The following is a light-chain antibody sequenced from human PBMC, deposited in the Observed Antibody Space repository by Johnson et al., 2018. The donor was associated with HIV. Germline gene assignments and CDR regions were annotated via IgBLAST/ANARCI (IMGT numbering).Light chain of an antibody. CDR1: SSNIGNNY. J-gene: IGLJ1*01. Sequence: QSVLTQSPSVCAAPGQKVTISCSGSSSNIGNNYVSWYQQLPGTAPKLLIYENNKRPSGIPDRFSGSKSGTSATLGITGLQTGDEADYYCGTWDSSLSAYVFGTGTKVTVL. CDR2: ENN. CDR3: GTWDSSLSAYV. V-gene: IGLV1-51*02.